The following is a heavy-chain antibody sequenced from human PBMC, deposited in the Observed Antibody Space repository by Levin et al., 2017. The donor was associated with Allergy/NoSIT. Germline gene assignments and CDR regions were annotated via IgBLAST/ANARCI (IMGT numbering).Heavy chain of an antibody. CDR3: AKDGAGTYYGIDY. CDR1: GFTFSSYA. Sequence: GESLKISCAASGFTFSSYAMTWVRQAPGKGLEWVSAISTGGTNTYYADSVKGRFTISRDNSKNTLYLQMNSLRAEDTAVYYCAKDGAGTYYGIDYWGQGTLVTVSS. V-gene: IGHV3-23*01. CDR2: ISTGGTNT. D-gene: IGHD1-26*01. J-gene: IGHJ4*02.